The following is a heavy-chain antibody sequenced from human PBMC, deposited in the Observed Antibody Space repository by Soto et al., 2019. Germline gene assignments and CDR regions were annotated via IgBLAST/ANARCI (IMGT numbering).Heavy chain of an antibody. CDR1: GYSFTTYW. J-gene: IGHJ6*02. CDR3: ARHEQFYYYYYGMDV. D-gene: IGHD4-4*01. Sequence: GESLKISCKASGYSFTTYWIAWVRQMPGKGLEWMGIINPGDSDIRYSPSFQGQVTISADNSISTAYLQWSSLKASDTDMYYCARHEQFYYYYYGMDVWGQGTAVTVSS. CDR2: INPGDSDI. V-gene: IGHV5-51*01.